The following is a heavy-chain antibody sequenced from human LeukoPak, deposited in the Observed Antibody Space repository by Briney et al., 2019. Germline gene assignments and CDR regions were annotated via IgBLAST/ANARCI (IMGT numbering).Heavy chain of an antibody. J-gene: IGHJ4*02. V-gene: IGHV4-34*01. CDR2: INHSGST. CDR1: GGSFSGYY. D-gene: IGHD3-9*01. Sequence: SETLSLTCAVYGGSFSGYYWSWIRQPPGKGLEWIGEINHSGSTNYNPSLKSRVTISVDTSKNQFSLKLSSVTVADTAVYYCARAVGYYDILTGYSRGNYFDYWGQGTLVTVSS. CDR3: ARAVGYYDILTGYSRGNYFDY.